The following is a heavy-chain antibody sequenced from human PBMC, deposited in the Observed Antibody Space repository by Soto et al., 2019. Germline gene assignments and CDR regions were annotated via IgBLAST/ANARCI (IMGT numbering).Heavy chain of an antibody. CDR3: ARGWGYDSNDYYYAY. J-gene: IGHJ4*02. CDR1: GGTFSRHA. Sequence: QVQLVQSGAEVRKPGSSVKVSCKASGGTFSRHAISWVRQAPGQGLEWMGGIIPIFGTANHAQQFQARVTIIADESTSTVYMELSSLRSEDTAMYYCARGWGYDSNDYYYAYWGQGTLVIVSS. D-gene: IGHD3-22*01. CDR2: IIPIFGTA. V-gene: IGHV1-69*01.